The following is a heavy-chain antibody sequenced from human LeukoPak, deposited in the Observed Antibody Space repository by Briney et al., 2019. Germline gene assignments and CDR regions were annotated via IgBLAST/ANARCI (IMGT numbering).Heavy chain of an antibody. CDR2: IWYDGSNK. CDR3: ARDPYYEVDKTFDY. Sequence: GGSLRLSCAASGFSFNTYGMHWVRQAPGKGLEWVAVIWYDGSNKYYADSVRGRFTISRDDSKNTLYLQMNSLRAEDTALYYCARDPYYEVDKTFDYWGQGTLVTVSS. J-gene: IGHJ4*02. V-gene: IGHV3-33*01. CDR1: GFSFNTYG. D-gene: IGHD1-26*01.